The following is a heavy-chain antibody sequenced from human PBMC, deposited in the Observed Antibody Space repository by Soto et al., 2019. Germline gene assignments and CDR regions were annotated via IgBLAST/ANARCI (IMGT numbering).Heavy chain of an antibody. CDR1: GGSISSSSYS. CDR3: ARGYSIGRSRNFQH. Sequence: PSETLSLTCSVSGGSISSSSYSWGWIRQPPGKGLEWIGTIYYSGSTHYNPSLEGRVTISVDKSKNQFSLKLSSVTAADTAMYYCARGYSIGRSRNFQHWGQGTLVTVSS. J-gene: IGHJ1*01. CDR2: IYYSGST. D-gene: IGHD6-19*01. V-gene: IGHV4-39*07.